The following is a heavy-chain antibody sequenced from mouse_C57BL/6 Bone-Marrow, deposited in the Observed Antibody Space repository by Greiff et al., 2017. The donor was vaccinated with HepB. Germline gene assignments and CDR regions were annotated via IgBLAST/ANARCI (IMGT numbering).Heavy chain of an antibody. J-gene: IGHJ4*01. V-gene: IGHV1-52*01. D-gene: IGHD1-1*01. CDR3: ARGWRSYLYYYAMDY. Sequence: VQLQQPGAELVRPGSSVKLSCKASGYTFTSYWMHWVKQRPIQGLEWIGNIDPSDSETHYNQKFKDKATLTVDKSSSTAYMQLSSLTSEDSAVYYCARGWRSYLYYYAMDYWGQGTSVTVSS. CDR1: GYTFTSYW. CDR2: IDPSDSET.